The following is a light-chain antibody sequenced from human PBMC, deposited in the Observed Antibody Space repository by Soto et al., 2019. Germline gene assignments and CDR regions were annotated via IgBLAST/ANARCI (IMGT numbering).Light chain of an antibody. Sequence: QSVLTQPPSASGSPGQSVTISCTGTSSDVGGYNYVSWYQPHPGKVPKLMIYEVNKRPSGVPDRFSGSKSGNTASLTVSGLQAEDEADDYCSSYAGSNTDYGFGTGTKLTVL. CDR1: SSDVGGYNY. CDR3: SSYAGSNTDYG. J-gene: IGLJ1*01. CDR2: EVN. V-gene: IGLV2-8*01.